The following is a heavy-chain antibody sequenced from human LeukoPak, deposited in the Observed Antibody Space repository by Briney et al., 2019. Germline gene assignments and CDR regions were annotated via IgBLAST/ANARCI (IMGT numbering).Heavy chain of an antibody. J-gene: IGHJ4*02. V-gene: IGHV3-49*04. D-gene: IGHD1-26*01. CDR2: IRSKAYGGTT. CDR1: GFTFGDYA. Sequence: GGSLRLSCTASGFTFGDYAMTWVRQAPGKGLEWVGFIRSKAYGGTTEYAASVKGRFTISRDDSKSIAYLQMNSLKTEDTAVYYCARSGSYLPFDYWGQGTLVTVSS. CDR3: ARSGSYLPFDY.